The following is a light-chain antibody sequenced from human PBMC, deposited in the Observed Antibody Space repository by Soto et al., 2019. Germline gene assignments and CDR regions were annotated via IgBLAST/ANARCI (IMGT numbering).Light chain of an antibody. J-gene: IGKJ1*01. CDR1: QSVNSW. CDR3: QQFSSYSRT. V-gene: IGKV1-5*01. Sequence: DIQMTQSPSTLSAYVGDRVTITCRASQSVNSWLAWYQQKPGRAPKLLIYSVSNLDSGVPSRFSGSGSGTEFILTISSLQPDDFATYYCQQFSSYSRTFGQGTKVEMK. CDR2: SVS.